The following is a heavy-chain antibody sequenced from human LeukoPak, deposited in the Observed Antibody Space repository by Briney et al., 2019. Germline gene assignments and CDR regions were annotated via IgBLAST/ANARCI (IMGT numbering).Heavy chain of an antibody. CDR3: AKDQSRLRYFDWFDY. CDR2: ISGSGGST. J-gene: IGHJ4*02. V-gene: IGHV3-23*01. Sequence: GSLRPSCAASGFTFSSYAMSWGRQAPGKGVEGVSAISGSGGSTYYADSVKGRFTISRDNSKNTLYLQMNSLRAEDTAVYYCAKDQSRLRYFDWFDYWGQGTLVTVSS. CDR1: GFTFSSYA. D-gene: IGHD3-9*01.